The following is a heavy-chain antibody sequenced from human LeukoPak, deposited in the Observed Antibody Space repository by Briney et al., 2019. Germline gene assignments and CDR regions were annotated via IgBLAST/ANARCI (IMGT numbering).Heavy chain of an antibody. V-gene: IGHV3-23*01. D-gene: IGHD3-22*01. J-gene: IGHJ4*02. Sequence: GGSLRLSCAASGFTFSSYAMSWVRQAPGKGLEWVSAISGSGGSTYYADSVKGRFTISRDDSKNTLYLQMNSLRAEDTAVYYCAKDPTMIVVVIPDYWGQGTLVTVSS. CDR3: AKDPTMIVVVIPDY. CDR2: ISGSGGST. CDR1: GFTFSSYA.